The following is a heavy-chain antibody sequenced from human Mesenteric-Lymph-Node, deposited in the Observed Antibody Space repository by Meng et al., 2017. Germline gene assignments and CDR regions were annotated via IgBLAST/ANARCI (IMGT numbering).Heavy chain of an antibody. D-gene: IGHD6-19*01. CDR1: VGSSSSSNW. Sequence: QQSGPGVGTPSGALSLTVAVAVGSSSSSNWWSWVRQPPGKGLEWIGEIYHSGSTNYNPSLKSRVTISVDKSKNQFSLKLSSVTAADTAVYYCASFPPPGKQWLVTDYWGQGTLVTVSS. J-gene: IGHJ4*02. CDR3: ASFPPPGKQWLVTDY. V-gene: IGHV4-4*02. CDR2: IYHSGST.